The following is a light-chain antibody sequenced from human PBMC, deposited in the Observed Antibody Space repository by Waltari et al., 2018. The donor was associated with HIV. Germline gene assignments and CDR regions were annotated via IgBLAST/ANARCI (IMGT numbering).Light chain of an antibody. CDR2: RDT. J-gene: IGLJ2*01. CDR3: AAWDDRLSCL. V-gene: IGLV1-47*01. Sequence: QSVLTQPPSASGTPGQRVTISCSGGSSNIGLHPVYWYQQFPGTAPKLLIYRDTQRPPGVPDRFSGSKSDTSASLVISVLRSEDEADDYCAAWDDRLSCLFGGGTKVTVL. CDR1: SSNIGLHP.